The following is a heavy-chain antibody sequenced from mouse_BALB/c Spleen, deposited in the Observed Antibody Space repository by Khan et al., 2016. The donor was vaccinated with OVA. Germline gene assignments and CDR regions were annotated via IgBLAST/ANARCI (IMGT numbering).Heavy chain of an antibody. Sequence: QIQLVQSGPELKKPGETVKISCKASGYTFTNYVMNWVKQSPGKGLKWMGWINTYTGETTYADDFKGRFDFSLENSASTAYLQINSLKNEDTATYFCTRFHGGYWGQGTTLTVSS. J-gene: IGHJ2*01. CDR1: GYTFTNYV. CDR2: INTYTGET. V-gene: IGHV9-3-1*01. CDR3: TRFHGGY.